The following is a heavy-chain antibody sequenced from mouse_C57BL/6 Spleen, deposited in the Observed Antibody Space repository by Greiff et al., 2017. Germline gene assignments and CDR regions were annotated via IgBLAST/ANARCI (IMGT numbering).Heavy chain of an antibody. CDR3: TGFGSSPWYFDV. CDR1: GFTFSNYW. CDR2: SRLKSDNYAT. J-gene: IGHJ1*03. Sequence: EVKLVESGGGLVQPGGSMKLSCVASGFTFSNYWMNWVRQSPEKGLEWVAQSRLKSDNYATHYAESVKGRFTISRYDSKSSVYLQMNNLMAEDTGIYYCTGFGSSPWYFDVWGTGTTVTVSS. D-gene: IGHD1-1*01. V-gene: IGHV6-3*01.